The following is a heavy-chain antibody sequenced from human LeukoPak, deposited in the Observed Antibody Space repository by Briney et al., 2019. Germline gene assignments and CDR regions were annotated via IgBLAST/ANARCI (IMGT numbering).Heavy chain of an antibody. CDR3: ARGHGTYKYY. V-gene: IGHV3-74*01. CDR2: IKSDGSSR. CDR1: GLSFSSYW. D-gene: IGHD1-26*01. J-gene: IGHJ4*02. Sequence: GGSLRLSCAASGLSFSSYWMHWVRQAPGKGLVWVSRIKSDGSSRSYADSVKGRFTISRDNAENTVFLQMNSLRAEDTAVYYCARGHGTYKYYWGQGTLVTVSS.